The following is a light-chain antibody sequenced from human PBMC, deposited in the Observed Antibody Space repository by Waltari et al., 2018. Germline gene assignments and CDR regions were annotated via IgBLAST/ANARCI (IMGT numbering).Light chain of an antibody. CDR1: SSDIGAYNY. CDR3: SSYTTSGTFGVV. V-gene: IGLV2-14*03. CDR2: DVS. J-gene: IGLJ3*02. Sequence: QSALTQPASVSGSPGQSITISCAGGSSDIGAYNYVSWYQHHPGKAPKVLIYDVSNPPSGVSNRCSGSKSANPASLTISGLQADDEALYYCSSYTTSGTFGVVFGGGTKLTVL.